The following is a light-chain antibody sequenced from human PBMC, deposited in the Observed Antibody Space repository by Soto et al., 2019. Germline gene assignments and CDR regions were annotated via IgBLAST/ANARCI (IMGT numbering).Light chain of an antibody. V-gene: IGKV3-20*01. CDR3: QQYSTSLPWT. Sequence: EIVLTQSPGTLSLSPGERVTLSCRASQSVSSSYLAWYQQKPGQAPRLLIYGASTRATGSPDRFSGSGSGTDFTLTISRLEPEDLGVYYCQQYSTSLPWTFGQGTKVEIK. J-gene: IGKJ1*01. CDR1: QSVSSSY. CDR2: GAS.